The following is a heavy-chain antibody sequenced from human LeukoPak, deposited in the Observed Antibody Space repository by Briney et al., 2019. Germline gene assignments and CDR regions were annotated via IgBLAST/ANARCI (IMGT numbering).Heavy chain of an antibody. D-gene: IGHD2-21*02. V-gene: IGHV3-23*01. CDR1: GFTFSSYA. Sequence: GRSLRLSCAASGFTFSSYAMSWVRQAPGKGLEWVSTITTGGGNTYYADSVRGRFTVSRDNSKSTLFLQMNSLRAEDAAVYYCARGGGDGPFYYWGQGTLVTVSS. J-gene: IGHJ4*02. CDR2: ITTGGGNT. CDR3: ARGGGDGPFYY.